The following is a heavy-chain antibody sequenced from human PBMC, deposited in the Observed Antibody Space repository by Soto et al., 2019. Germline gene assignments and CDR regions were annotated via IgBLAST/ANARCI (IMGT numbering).Heavy chain of an antibody. V-gene: IGHV4-4*07. CDR1: AGSISNYY. D-gene: IGHD3-3*01. Sequence: SETLSLTCTVSAGSISNYYCNWIRQPAGKGLEWIGRIDSSGSINYSPSLKSRVTMSVXXXEXXXXLKLXSXXAADTAVYYCARGGHDFWSGPFDYWGQGTPVT. CDR3: ARGGHDFWSGPFDY. CDR2: IDSSGSI. J-gene: IGHJ4*02.